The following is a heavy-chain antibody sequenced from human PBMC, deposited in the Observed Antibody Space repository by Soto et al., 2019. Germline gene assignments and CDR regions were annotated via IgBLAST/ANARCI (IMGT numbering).Heavy chain of an antibody. CDR3: ARPLGTIFGVVNHGGYYYGMDV. CDR2: IYYSGST. V-gene: IGHV4-39*01. Sequence: SETLSLTCTVSGGSISSSSYYWGWIRQPPGKGLEWIGSIYYSGSTYYNPSLKSRVTISVDTSKTQFSLKLSSVTAADTAVYYCARPLGTIFGVVNHGGYYYGMDVWGQGTTVTVSS. D-gene: IGHD3-3*01. J-gene: IGHJ6*02. CDR1: GGSISSSSYY.